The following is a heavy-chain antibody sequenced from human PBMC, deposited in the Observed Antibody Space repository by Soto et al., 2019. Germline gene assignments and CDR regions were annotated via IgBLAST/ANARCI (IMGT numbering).Heavy chain of an antibody. D-gene: IGHD6-19*01. CDR1: GGSISSSSIFF. CDR3: ARLASSRWSPRPTWLDP. V-gene: IGHV4-39*01. CDR2: FYYSGST. Sequence: SGTLSPTCPFPGGSISSSSIFFWGWVRQPPGKGGGWIGSFYYSGSTYYNPSLKSRVTISVDTSKNQFSLKLSSVTAADTAVYYCARLASSRWSPRPTWLDPWGQGTLVTVSS. J-gene: IGHJ5*02.